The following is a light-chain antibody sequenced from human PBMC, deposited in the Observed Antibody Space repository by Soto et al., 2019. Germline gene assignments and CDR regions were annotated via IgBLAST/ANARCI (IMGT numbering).Light chain of an antibody. Sequence: QSALTQPASVSGSPGQSITISCTGTSSDIGGYNYVSWYQQHPGKAPKLMIYEVSKRPSGVPARFSGSKSGNTASLTVSGLQAEDEADYYCSSYAGINNFYVFGTGTKVTVL. CDR1: SSDIGGYNY. J-gene: IGLJ1*01. CDR2: EVS. V-gene: IGLV2-8*01. CDR3: SSYAGINNFYV.